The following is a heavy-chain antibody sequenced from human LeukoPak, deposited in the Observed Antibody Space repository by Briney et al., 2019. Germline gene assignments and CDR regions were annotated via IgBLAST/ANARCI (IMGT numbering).Heavy chain of an antibody. CDR3: ARTIAVAAADAFDI. Sequence: AASVKVSCKASGYTFTGYYMHWVRQAPGQGLEWMGWINPNSGGTNYAQKFQGWVTMTRDTSISTAYMELSRLRSDDTAVYYCARTIAVAAADAFDIWGQGTMVTVSS. D-gene: IGHD6-19*01. J-gene: IGHJ3*02. CDR2: INPNSGGT. V-gene: IGHV1-2*04. CDR1: GYTFTGYY.